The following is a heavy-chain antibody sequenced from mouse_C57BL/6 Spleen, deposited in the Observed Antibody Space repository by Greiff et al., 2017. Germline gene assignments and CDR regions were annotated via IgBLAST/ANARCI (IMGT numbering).Heavy chain of an antibody. CDR3: ERYYGSSYGYWDV. CDR2: ISYSGST. V-gene: IGHV3-8*01. D-gene: IGHD1-1*01. J-gene: IGHJ1*03. CDR1: GYSLTSDY. Sequence: EVQGVESGPGLAKPSQTLSLTCSVTGYSLTSDYWNWIRKFPGNKLEYMGYISYSGSTYYNPSLQSRISITRDTTQNQYYLQLNSVTTEDTATEDCERYYGSSYGYWDVGGTGTTVTVSS.